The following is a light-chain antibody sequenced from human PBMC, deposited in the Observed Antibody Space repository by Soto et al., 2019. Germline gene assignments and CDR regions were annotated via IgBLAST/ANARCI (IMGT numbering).Light chain of an antibody. CDR2: DAS. V-gene: IGKV1-33*01. Sequence: DLQMTQSPSSLSASVGDRVTITCQASQDISTYLNWYQQKPGKAPQVLIYDASNLATGVPSRFSGSGSGTDFTFTISGLQPEDIATYYCQQYASLPRTFGQGTKLEI. CDR1: QDISTY. CDR3: QQYASLPRT. J-gene: IGKJ2*02.